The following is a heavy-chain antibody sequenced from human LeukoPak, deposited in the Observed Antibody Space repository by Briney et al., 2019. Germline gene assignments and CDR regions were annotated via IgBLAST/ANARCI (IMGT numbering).Heavy chain of an antibody. CDR2: ISGSGGST. D-gene: IGHD5-18*01. CDR3: AKDLGYSYGYGAFDI. V-gene: IGHV3-23*01. Sequence: PGGSLRLSCAASGFTFSSYAMSWVRQAPGKGLEWVSAISGSGGSTYYADSVKGRFTISSDNSKNTLYLQMNSLRAEDTAVYYCAKDLGYSYGYGAFDIWGQGTMVTVSS. CDR1: GFTFSSYA. J-gene: IGHJ3*02.